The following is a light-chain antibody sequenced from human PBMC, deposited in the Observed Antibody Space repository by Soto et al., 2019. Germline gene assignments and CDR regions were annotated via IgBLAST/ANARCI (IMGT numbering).Light chain of an antibody. CDR2: GAY. V-gene: IGKV3-20*01. Sequence: ESVLTQSPGSLSLSPGERANLSCRDSQSVSSNYLAWYQHEPGQAPRLLIYGAYSRATGIPDRFSGSGSGTDFTLTISRLEPEDFAVYYCQHYGSSLSITFGQGTRLEIK. CDR3: QHYGSSLSIT. J-gene: IGKJ5*01. CDR1: QSVSSNY.